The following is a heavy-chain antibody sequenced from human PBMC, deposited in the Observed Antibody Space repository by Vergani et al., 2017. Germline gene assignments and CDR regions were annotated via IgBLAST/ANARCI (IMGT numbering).Heavy chain of an antibody. D-gene: IGHD3-22*01. CDR2: INHSGST. CDR1: GGSFSGYY. Sequence: QVQLQQWGAGLLKPSETLSLTCAVYGGSFSGYYWSWIRQPPGKGLEWIGEINHSGSTNYNPSLRSRVTISVDTSKNQFSLKLSSATAADSAVYYCAGGRGRGVVSTDYCFDPWGQGTLVTVSS. J-gene: IGHJ5*02. CDR3: AGGRGRGVVSTDYCFDP. V-gene: IGHV4-34*01.